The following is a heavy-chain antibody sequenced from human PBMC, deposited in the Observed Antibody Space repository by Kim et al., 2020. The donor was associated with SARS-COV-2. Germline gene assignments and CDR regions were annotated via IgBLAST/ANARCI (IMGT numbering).Heavy chain of an antibody. CDR3: ARGYYAFWVGDYDAYFFDF. Sequence: SETLSLTCTVSGGSVSSGSYYWGWIRQPPGKGLEWFGCINYSGSSNYNPFLKRRITISVDTSKNQFSLKLSSVTAADTAVYYCARGYYAFWVGDYDAYFFDFWGQGTMVTVSS. D-gene: IGHD3-3*01. J-gene: IGHJ4*02. V-gene: IGHV4-61*01. CDR2: INYSGSS. CDR1: GGSVSSGSYY.